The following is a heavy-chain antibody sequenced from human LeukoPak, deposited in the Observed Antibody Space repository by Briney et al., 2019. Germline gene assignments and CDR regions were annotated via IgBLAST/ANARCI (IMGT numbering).Heavy chain of an antibody. Sequence: ASVKVSCKASGGTFSSYAISWVRQAPGQGLEWMGGIIPIFGTANYAQKFQGRVTITTDESTSTAYMELSSLRSDDTAVYYCARSPVGFKVGGGLYFYGMDVWGQGTTVIISS. CDR3: ARSPVGFKVGGGLYFYGMDV. CDR2: IIPIFGTA. V-gene: IGHV1-69*05. D-gene: IGHD3-16*01. CDR1: GGTFSSYA. J-gene: IGHJ6*02.